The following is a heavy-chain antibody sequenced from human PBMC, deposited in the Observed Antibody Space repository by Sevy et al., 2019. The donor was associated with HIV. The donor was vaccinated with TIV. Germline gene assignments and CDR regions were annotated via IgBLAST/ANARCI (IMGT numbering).Heavy chain of an antibody. D-gene: IGHD4-17*01. CDR2: IFPADSNT. CDR1: GYSFITYW. Sequence: GESLKISCKGSGYSFITYWIGWVRQMPGKGLEWMGLIFPADSNTRYSPSFQGQVTISADKSISTAYLQWSSLKASDTAMYYCARLDYGDSDAFDILGQRTLVTVSS. CDR3: ARLDYGDSDAFDI. V-gene: IGHV5-51*01. J-gene: IGHJ3*02.